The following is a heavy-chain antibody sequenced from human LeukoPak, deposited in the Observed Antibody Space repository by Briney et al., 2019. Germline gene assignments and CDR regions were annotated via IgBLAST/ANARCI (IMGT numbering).Heavy chain of an antibody. J-gene: IGHJ4*02. CDR1: GGSISSSTW. Sequence: PSETLSLTCAVSGGSISSSTWWSWVRQPPGKGLEWIGEIYHSGNTNYNPSLKSRVTISVDKSKNQFSLKLSSVTAADTAVYYCARNRDGYNSFDYWGQGTLVTVSS. CDR3: ARNRDGYNSFDY. D-gene: IGHD5-24*01. V-gene: IGHV4-4*02. CDR2: IYHSGNT.